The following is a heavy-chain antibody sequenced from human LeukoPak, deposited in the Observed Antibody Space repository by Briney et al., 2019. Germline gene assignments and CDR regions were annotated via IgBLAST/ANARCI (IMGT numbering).Heavy chain of an antibody. Sequence: SQTLSLTCDISGDSVSSNRAAWQWIRQSPSRGLEWPGRTYYRSKWYTDYAMSVRSRITIKSDTSKNQFSLQLNFVTPEDTAVYYCARGAAAGSPFDYWDQGTLVTVSS. V-gene: IGHV6-1*01. CDR3: ARGAAAGSPFDY. CDR1: GDSVSSNRAA. D-gene: IGHD6-13*01. CDR2: TYYRSKWYT. J-gene: IGHJ4*02.